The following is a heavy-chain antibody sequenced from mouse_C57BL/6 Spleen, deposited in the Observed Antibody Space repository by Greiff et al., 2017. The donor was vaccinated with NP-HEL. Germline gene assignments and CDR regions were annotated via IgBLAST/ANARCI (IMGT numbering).Heavy chain of an antibody. CDR2: ISDGGSYT. Sequence: DVMLVESGGGLVKPGGSLKLSCAASGFTFSSYAMSWVRQTPEKRLEWVATISDGGSYTYYPDNVKGRFTISRDNAKNNLYLQMSHLKSEDTAMYYCARDPDYGNYYFDYWGQGTTLTVSS. V-gene: IGHV5-4*01. D-gene: IGHD2-1*01. CDR1: GFTFSSYA. J-gene: IGHJ2*01. CDR3: ARDPDYGNYYFDY.